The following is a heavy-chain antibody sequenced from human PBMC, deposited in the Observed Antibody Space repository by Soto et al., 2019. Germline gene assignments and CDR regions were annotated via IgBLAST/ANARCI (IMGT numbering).Heavy chain of an antibody. V-gene: IGHV4-39*01. D-gene: IGHD6-6*01. Sequence: SETLSLTCTVSGGSISSSSYYWGWIRQPPGKGLEWIGGIYYSGSTYYNPSLKSRVTISVDTSKNQFSLKLSSVTAADTAVYYCAKRNSSSDYWGQGTLVTVSS. CDR2: IYYSGST. CDR1: GGSISSSSYY. J-gene: IGHJ4*02. CDR3: AKRNSSSDY.